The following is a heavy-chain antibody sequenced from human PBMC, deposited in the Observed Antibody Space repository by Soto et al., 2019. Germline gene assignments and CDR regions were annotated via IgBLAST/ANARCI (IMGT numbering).Heavy chain of an antibody. CDR2: IYYSGST. J-gene: IGHJ4*02. CDR3: ARSAAADYLDY. D-gene: IGHD6-13*01. Sequence: SETLSLTCTVSGGSISSGDYYWSWIRQPPGKGLEWIGYIYYSGSTYYNPSLKSRVTISVDTSKNQFSLRLSSVTAGDTAVYYCARSAAADYLDYWGQGIPVTVSS. CDR1: GGSISSGDYY. V-gene: IGHV4-30-4*02.